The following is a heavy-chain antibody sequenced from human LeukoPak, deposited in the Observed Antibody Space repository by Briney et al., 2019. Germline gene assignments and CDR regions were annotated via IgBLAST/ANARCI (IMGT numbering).Heavy chain of an antibody. CDR1: GGSFSSYY. J-gene: IGHJ5*02. V-gene: IGHV4-34*01. CDR2: INHSGST. D-gene: IGHD5-12*01. Sequence: SETLSLTCAVYGGSFSSYYWSWIRQPPGKGLEWIGEINHSGSTNYNPSLKSRVTISVDTSKNQFSLKLSSVTAADTAVFYCASGGGYDYIPRRNWFDPWGQATLVTVSS. CDR3: ASGGGYDYIPRRNWFDP.